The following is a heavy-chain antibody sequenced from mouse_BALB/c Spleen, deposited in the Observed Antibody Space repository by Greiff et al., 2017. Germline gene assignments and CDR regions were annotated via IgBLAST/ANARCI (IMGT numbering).Heavy chain of an antibody. V-gene: IGHV14-3*02. CDR1: GFNIKDTY. Sequence: EVQGVESGAELVKPGASVKLSCTASGFNIKDTYMHWVKQRPEQGLEWIGRIDPANGNTKYDPKFQGKATITADTSSNTAYLQLSSLTSEDTAVYYCARRYSLDYWGQGTTLTVSS. J-gene: IGHJ2*01. CDR3: ARRYSLDY. CDR2: IDPANGNT.